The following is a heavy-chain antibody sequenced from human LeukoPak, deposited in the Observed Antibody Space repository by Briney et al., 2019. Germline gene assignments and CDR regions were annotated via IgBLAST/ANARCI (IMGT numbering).Heavy chain of an antibody. J-gene: IGHJ4*02. CDR3: ARDARFPPEELPLYFAY. Sequence: SETLSLTCTVSGGSVSSGSYYWGWIRQPPGKGLEWIGNIYYSGSTYYNPSLKSRVTISVETSKNQFSLKLSSVPAADTAVYFGARDARFPPEELPLYFAYWGQGTLVTVSS. CDR2: IYYSGST. V-gene: IGHV4-39*07. CDR1: GGSVSSGSYY. D-gene: IGHD1-7*01.